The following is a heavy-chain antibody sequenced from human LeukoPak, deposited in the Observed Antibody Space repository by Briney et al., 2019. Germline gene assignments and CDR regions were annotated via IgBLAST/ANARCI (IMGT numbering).Heavy chain of an antibody. Sequence: SSETLSLTCTVSGGSINNYYWSWIRQPAGKGLEWVGRIYTRGSNTYNPSLKSRVTMSVDTSKNQFSLKLSSVTAADTAVYYCARGRYCSADICSGGDAFDIWGQGTMVSVSS. CDR1: GGSINNYY. CDR3: ARGRYCSADICSGGDAFDI. CDR2: IYTRGSN. V-gene: IGHV4-4*07. D-gene: IGHD2-15*01. J-gene: IGHJ3*02.